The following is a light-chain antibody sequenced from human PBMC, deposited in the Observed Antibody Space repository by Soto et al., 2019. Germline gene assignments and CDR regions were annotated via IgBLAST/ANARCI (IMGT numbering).Light chain of an antibody. CDR2: AAS. CDR1: QGISNY. CDR3: QQYDSAPWT. J-gene: IGKJ1*01. V-gene: IGKV1-27*01. Sequence: DIQMTQSPSSLSASVRDRVTITCRASQGISNYLAWYQQKPGKVPKLLIYAASTLQSGVPSRFSRSGSGTDFTLTISSLQPEDVATSYFQQYDSAPWTCGQGTKLDIQ.